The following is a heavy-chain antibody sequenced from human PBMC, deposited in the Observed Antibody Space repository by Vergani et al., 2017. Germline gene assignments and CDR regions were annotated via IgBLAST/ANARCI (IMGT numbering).Heavy chain of an antibody. CDR3: ARDAGLYDFWSAAAFDI. J-gene: IGHJ3*02. Sequence: QLQLQESGSGLVKPSQTLSLTCAVSGRSISSGGYSWSWIRQPPGKGLEWIGYIYHSGSTYYNPSLKSRVTISVDRSKNQFSLKLSSVTAADTAVYYCARDAGLYDFWSAAAFDIWGQGTMVTVSS. CDR1: GRSISSGGYS. CDR2: IYHSGST. D-gene: IGHD3-3*01. V-gene: IGHV4-30-2*01.